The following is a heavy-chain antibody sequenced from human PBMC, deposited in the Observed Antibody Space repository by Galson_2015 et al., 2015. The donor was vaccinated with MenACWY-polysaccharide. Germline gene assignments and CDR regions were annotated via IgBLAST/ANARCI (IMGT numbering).Heavy chain of an antibody. CDR2: IQYDGSNK. J-gene: IGHJ3*02. D-gene: IGHD1-26*01. Sequence: SLRLSCAASGSRFSNSGMHWVRQAPGKGLEWVAVIQYDGSNKVYADSVKGRFTISRDNSKNTVFLEMNTLGVEDTAVYYCAREGGRIVRPAFDSWGQGTMVTVPS. CDR3: AREGGRIVRPAFDS. V-gene: IGHV3-33*01. CDR1: GSRFSNSG.